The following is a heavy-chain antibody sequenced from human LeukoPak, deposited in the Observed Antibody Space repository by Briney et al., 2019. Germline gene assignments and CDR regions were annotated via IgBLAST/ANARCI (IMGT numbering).Heavy chain of an antibody. CDR1: GGSFSGYY. V-gene: IGHV4-34*01. Sequence: SETLSLTCAVYGGSFSGYYWSWIRQPPGKGLEWIGEINHSGSTNYNPSLKSRVTISVDTSKNQFSLKLSSVTAADTAVYYCARGFEMATIRNWGQGTLVTVSS. CDR3: ARGFEMATIRN. CDR2: INHSGST. D-gene: IGHD5-24*01. J-gene: IGHJ4*02.